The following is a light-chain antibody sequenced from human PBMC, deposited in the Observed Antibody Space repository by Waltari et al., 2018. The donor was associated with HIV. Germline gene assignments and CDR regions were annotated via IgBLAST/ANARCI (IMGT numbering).Light chain of an antibody. V-gene: IGKV1-8*01. J-gene: IGKJ1*01. CDR3: QHYHSDPPT. CDR2: DAS. Sequence: RMPHSPSSFSAPIGASVTITCRASQGISNSVAWYQQKPGAAPKLLIYDASVLQSGVPSRFSGGGSGSDLSLTISCLQSEDFATYYCQHYHSDPPTFGPGTRVEIK. CDR1: QGISNS.